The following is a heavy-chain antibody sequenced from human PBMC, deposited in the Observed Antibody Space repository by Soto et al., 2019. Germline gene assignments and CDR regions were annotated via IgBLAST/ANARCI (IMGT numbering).Heavy chain of an antibody. CDR2: IYPGDSDT. D-gene: IGHD6-19*01. Sequence: GESLKISCKASGYTFSSNWIGWVRQMPGKGLEWMAMIYPGDSDTRHSPPFQGQVTMSVDKSISTAYLHWSSLKASDTAIYYCIKLPPGYTSAEGFEYWGQGTQVTVSS. J-gene: IGHJ4*02. CDR3: IKLPPGYTSAEGFEY. CDR1: GYTFSSNW. V-gene: IGHV5-51*01.